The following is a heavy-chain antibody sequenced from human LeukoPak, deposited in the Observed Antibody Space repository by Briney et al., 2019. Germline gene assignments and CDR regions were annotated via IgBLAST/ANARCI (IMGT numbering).Heavy chain of an antibody. Sequence: GASVKVSCKASGYTFTSYGISWVRQAPGQGLEWMGWISAYNGNTNYAQKLQGRVTMTTDTSTSTAYMELRSLRSDDTAVYYCARIFCSSTSCYGYFDYWGQGTLVTVSS. D-gene: IGHD2-2*01. V-gene: IGHV1-18*01. CDR1: GYTFTSYG. CDR2: ISAYNGNT. J-gene: IGHJ4*02. CDR3: ARIFCSSTSCYGYFDY.